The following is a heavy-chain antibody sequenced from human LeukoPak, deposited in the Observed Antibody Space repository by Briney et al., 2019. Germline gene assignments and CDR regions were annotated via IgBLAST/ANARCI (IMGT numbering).Heavy chain of an antibody. CDR3: ASVSGSYYRPPRDY. Sequence: KPSETLSLTCAVDGGSFSGYYWSWIRQPPGKGLEWIGEINHSGSTNYNPSLKSRVTISVDTSKNQFSLKLSSVTAADTAVYYCASVSGSYYRPPRDYWGQGTLVTVSS. V-gene: IGHV4-34*01. D-gene: IGHD3-10*01. J-gene: IGHJ4*02. CDR2: INHSGST. CDR1: GGSFSGYY.